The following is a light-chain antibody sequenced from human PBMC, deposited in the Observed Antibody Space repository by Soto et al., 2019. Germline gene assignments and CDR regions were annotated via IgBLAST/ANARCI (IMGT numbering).Light chain of an antibody. CDR3: SSYTSSNLVI. CDR1: SIDVAGFTY. V-gene: IGLV2-14*03. J-gene: IGLJ2*01. Sequence: QSALTQPASVSGSPGQSITISCTGTSIDVAGFTYVSWYQQYPGKAPKLMIYSVTNRPSGVSNRFSGSKSGNTASLTISGLQAEDEADYYCSSYTSSNLVIFGGGTKLTVL. CDR2: SVT.